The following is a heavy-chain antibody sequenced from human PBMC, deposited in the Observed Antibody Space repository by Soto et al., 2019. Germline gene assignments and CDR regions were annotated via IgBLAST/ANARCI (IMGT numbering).Heavy chain of an antibody. J-gene: IGHJ6*02. CDR3: ARERQLVFYYYGMDV. D-gene: IGHD6-13*01. CDR2: ISYDGSNK. Sequence: VQLVESGGGVVQPGRSLRLSCAASGFTFSSYAMHWVRQAPGKGLEWVAVISYDGSNKYYADSVKGRFTISRDNSKNTLYLQMNSLRAEDTAVYYCARERQLVFYYYGMDVWGQGTTVTVSS. V-gene: IGHV3-30-3*01. CDR1: GFTFSSYA.